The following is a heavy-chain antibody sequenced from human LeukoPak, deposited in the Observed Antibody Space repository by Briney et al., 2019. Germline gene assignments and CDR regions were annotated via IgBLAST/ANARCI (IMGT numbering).Heavy chain of an antibody. J-gene: IGHJ6*02. CDR1: GGSISSSSYY. V-gene: IGHV3-11*01. CDR2: ISSSGSTI. D-gene: IGHD4-17*01. Sequence: LSLTCTVSGGSISSSSYYWGWIRQAPGKGLEWVSYISSSGSTIYYADSVKGRFTISRDNAKNSLYLQMNSLRAEDTAVYYCARDGTVTTGDYYYYGMDVWGQGTTVTVSS. CDR3: ARDGTVTTGDYYYYGMDV.